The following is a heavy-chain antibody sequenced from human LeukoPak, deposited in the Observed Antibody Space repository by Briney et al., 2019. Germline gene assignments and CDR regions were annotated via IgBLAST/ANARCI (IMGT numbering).Heavy chain of an antibody. V-gene: IGHV3-48*03. CDR1: GFTFSSYE. CDR2: ISSSGSTI. J-gene: IGHJ4*02. CDR3: ASYLGGTTGFDS. Sequence: PGGSLRLSCAASGFTFSSYEMKWVRQAPGKGLEWVSYISSSGSTIYYADSVKGRFTISRDNAKNSLYLQMSSLRAEDTAVYYCASYLGGTTGFDSWGQGTLVTVSS. D-gene: IGHD1-26*01.